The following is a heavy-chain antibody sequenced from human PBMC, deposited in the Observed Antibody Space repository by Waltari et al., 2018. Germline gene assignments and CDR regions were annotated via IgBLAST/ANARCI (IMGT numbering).Heavy chain of an antibody. Sequence: QVQLQESGPELVKPSETLSLTCTVSGDSISSHSWNWIRQPPGMGLEWLGCVYSNGTTNYNSALKSRVIISVDTSNKQFSLKLSAVTPADTAVYHCASSPYRLLYEQASYYFSHYMDVWGKGTTVTVSS. D-gene: IGHD2-2*02. J-gene: IGHJ6*03. CDR1: GDSISSHS. V-gene: IGHV4-59*11. CDR3: ASSPYRLLYEQASYYFSHYMDV. CDR2: VYSNGTT.